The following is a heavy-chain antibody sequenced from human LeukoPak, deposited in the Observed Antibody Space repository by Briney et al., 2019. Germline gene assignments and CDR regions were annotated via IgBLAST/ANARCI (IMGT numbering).Heavy chain of an antibody. Sequence: SPSETLSLTCAVYGGSFSGYYWSWIRQPPGKGLEWIGEINHSGSTNYNPSLKSRVTISVDTSKNQFSLKLSSVTAADTAVYYCARASGGYLDYWGQGTLVTVSS. CDR2: INHSGST. CDR3: ARASGGYLDY. D-gene: IGHD2-15*01. V-gene: IGHV4-34*01. CDR1: GGSFSGYY. J-gene: IGHJ4*02.